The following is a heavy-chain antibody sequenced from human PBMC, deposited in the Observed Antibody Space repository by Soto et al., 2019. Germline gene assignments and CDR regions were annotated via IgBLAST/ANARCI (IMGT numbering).Heavy chain of an antibody. CDR2: IDGSGGDT. J-gene: IGHJ4*02. Sequence: AGSRRQSRAASEIASRSDAMSWVRQAPGTGLEWVSVIDGSGGDTSFADSVKGRFTISRDNSKNTLYLHMNSLRAEDTARYYCAKERVAAAYVETSPFDFWGQGTQVTVSS. CDR1: EIASRSDA. D-gene: IGHD2-15*01. CDR3: AKERVAAAYVETSPFDF. V-gene: IGHV3-23*01.